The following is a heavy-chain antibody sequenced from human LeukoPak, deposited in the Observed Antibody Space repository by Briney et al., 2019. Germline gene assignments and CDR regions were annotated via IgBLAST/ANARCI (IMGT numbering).Heavy chain of an antibody. V-gene: IGHV3-15*01. CDR2: IKSKTDGGTT. Sequence: GGSLRLSCAASGFTFSNALMSWVRQAPGKGLEWVGRIKSKTDGGTTDYAAPVKGRFTISRDDSKNMLYLQMNSLKTEDTAVYYCTTDNLHCSGYYQNFDYWGQGTLVTVSS. CDR3: TTDNLHCSGYYQNFDY. CDR1: GFTFSNAL. J-gene: IGHJ4*02. D-gene: IGHD3-22*01.